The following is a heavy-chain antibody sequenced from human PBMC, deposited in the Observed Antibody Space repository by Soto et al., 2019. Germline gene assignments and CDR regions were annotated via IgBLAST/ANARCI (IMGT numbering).Heavy chain of an antibody. V-gene: IGHV3-48*03. CDR2: ISSSGSGT. Sequence: VGSLRLSCAASGYSFSSYEMHWVRQAPGKGLEWISYISSSGSGTHYADSVKGRFTMSRDNTKNSMSLQMNSLRAEDTAIYYCVRDLHEPLGSDALRVANWGQGTQVTVSS. J-gene: IGHJ4*02. D-gene: IGHD2-15*01. CDR3: VRDLHEPLGSDALRVAN. CDR1: GYSFSSYE.